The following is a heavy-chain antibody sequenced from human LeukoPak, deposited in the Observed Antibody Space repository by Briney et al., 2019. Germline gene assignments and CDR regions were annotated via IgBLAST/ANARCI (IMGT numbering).Heavy chain of an antibody. D-gene: IGHD2-2*01. CDR1: GGSISSGSYY. CDR3: ARVARYCSSTSCYPHWFDP. V-gene: IGHV4-61*02. CDR2: IYTSGST. J-gene: IGHJ5*02. Sequence: PPETLSLTCTVSGGSISSGSYYWSWIRQPAGKGLEWIGRIYTSGSTNYNPSLKSRVTISVDTSKNQFSLKLSSVTAADTAVYYCARVARYCSSTSCYPHWFDPWGQGTLVTVSS.